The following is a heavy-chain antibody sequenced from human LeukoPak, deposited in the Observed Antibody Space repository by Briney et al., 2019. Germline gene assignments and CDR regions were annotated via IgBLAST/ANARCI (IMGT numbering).Heavy chain of an antibody. CDR2: INHSGST. J-gene: IGHJ4*02. CDR1: GGSLSGYY. Sequence: PSETLSLTCAVYGGSLSGYYWSWIRQPPGKGLEWIGEINHSGSTNYNPSLKSRVTISVDTSKNQFSLKLSSVTAADTAVYYCAILSYYDFWSGYSGPYVYWGQGTLVTVSS. V-gene: IGHV4-34*01. D-gene: IGHD3-3*01. CDR3: AILSYYDFWSGYSGPYVY.